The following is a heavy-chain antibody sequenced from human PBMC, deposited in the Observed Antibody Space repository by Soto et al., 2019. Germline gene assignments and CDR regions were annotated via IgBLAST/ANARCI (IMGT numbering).Heavy chain of an antibody. V-gene: IGHV1-58*02. J-gene: IGHJ6*02. CDR2: IVVGSGNT. CDR1: GFTFTSSC. CDR3: AAGGPLVSSGYQYYYYYGMAV. D-gene: IGHD3-22*01. Sequence: GASVKVSCNASGFTFTSSCMQWVRQARGQRLEWIGWIVVGSGNTNYAQKFQERGTITRDMSTSTAYMELSSLRSEDTAVYYCAAGGPLVSSGYQYYYYYGMAVSGQGTTVTVSS.